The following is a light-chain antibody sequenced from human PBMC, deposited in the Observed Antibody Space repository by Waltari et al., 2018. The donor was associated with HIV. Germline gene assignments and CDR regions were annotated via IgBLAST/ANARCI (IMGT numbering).Light chain of an antibody. Sequence: EIVLTQSPATLSLYPGERATLSCRASQSVRNYLAWYQHKPGQSPRLLIYETSKRATGTAARFSGSGSGTDFTLTIDSLEAEDVAVYYCQQRSNWPPITFGQGTRVEIK. CDR3: QQRSNWPPIT. CDR1: QSVRNY. CDR2: ETS. V-gene: IGKV3-11*01. J-gene: IGKJ5*01.